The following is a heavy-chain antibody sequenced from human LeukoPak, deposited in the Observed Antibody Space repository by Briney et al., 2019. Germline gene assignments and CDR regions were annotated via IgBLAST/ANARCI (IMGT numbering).Heavy chain of an antibody. D-gene: IGHD6-13*01. CDR3: ARDAVDSSSWPNWFNP. J-gene: IGHJ5*02. Sequence: GGSLRLSCAASGFTFSSYGMHWVRQAPGKGLEWVAVIWYDGSNKYYADSVKGRFTISRDNSKNTLYLQMNSLRAEDTAVYYCARDAVDSSSWPNWFNPWGQGTLVTVSS. V-gene: IGHV3-33*08. CDR1: GFTFSSYG. CDR2: IWYDGSNK.